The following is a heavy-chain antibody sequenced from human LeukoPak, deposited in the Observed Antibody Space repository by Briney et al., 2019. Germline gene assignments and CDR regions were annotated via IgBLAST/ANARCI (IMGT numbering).Heavy chain of an antibody. CDR1: GFIFNSYG. V-gene: IGHV3-30*02. D-gene: IGHD7-27*01. CDR3: ARDSSTGDFFDY. CDR2: IRYDGSNK. Sequence: GGSLRLSCAASGFIFNSYGMHWVRQAPGKGLEWVAFIRYDGSNKHYADSVKGRFTISRDNSKNTLYLQMNSLRVEDTAVYYCARDSSTGDFFDYWGQGTLVTVSS. J-gene: IGHJ4*02.